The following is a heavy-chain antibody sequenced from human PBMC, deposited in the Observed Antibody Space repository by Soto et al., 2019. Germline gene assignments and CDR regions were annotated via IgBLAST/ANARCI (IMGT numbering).Heavy chain of an antibody. CDR1: GYTFTSYY. D-gene: IGHD3-10*01. V-gene: IGHV1-46*01. CDR2: INPSGGST. J-gene: IGHJ4*02. CDR3: ARAFTSKGVLDY. Sequence: QVQLVQSGAEVEKPGASVKVSCKASGYTFTSYYMHWVRQAPGQGLEWMGIINPSGGSTSYAQKFHGGVSMTRDTSTSTVYMELSSLRSEDTAVYYCARAFTSKGVLDYWGQGTLVTVSS.